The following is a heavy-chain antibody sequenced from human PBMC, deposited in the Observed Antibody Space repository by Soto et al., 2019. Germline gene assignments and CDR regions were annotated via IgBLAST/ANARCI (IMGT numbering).Heavy chain of an antibody. J-gene: IGHJ6*02. CDR3: ARDIAARPGPDYYYLGMDV. CDR2: IFPGDSHT. CDR1: GYNFTNYW. D-gene: IGHD6-6*01. V-gene: IGHV5-51*01. Sequence: PGESLKISCEGSGYNFTNYWIGWVRQMPGRGLEWMGIIFPGDSHTRYTPSFQGQVSMSVDKSISTAYLQWSSLKTSDTAIYFCARDIAARPGPDYYYLGMDVWGQGTTVTVSS.